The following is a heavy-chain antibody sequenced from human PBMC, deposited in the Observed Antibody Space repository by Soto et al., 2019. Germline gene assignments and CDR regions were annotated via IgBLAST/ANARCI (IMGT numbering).Heavy chain of an antibody. CDR1: GGSISSYY. CDR2: IYYSGST. Sequence: QVQLQESGPGLVKPSETLSLTCTVSGGSISSYYWSWIRQPPGKGLEWIGYIYYSGSTNYNPSLKSRVTISVDTSKNQFSLKLSSVTAADTAVYYCARHSEYSSSPGGWFDPWGQGTLVTVSS. CDR3: ARHSEYSSSPGGWFDP. J-gene: IGHJ5*02. V-gene: IGHV4-59*08. D-gene: IGHD6-6*01.